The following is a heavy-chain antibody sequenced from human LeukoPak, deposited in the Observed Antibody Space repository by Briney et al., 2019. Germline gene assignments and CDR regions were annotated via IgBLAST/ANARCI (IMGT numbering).Heavy chain of an antibody. V-gene: IGHV4-34*01. D-gene: IGHD6-13*01. CDR1: GGSFSGYY. J-gene: IGHJ4*02. Sequence: SETLSLTCAVYGGSFSGYYWSWIRQPPGRGLEWIGEINHSGSTNYNPSLKSRVTISVDTSKNQFSLKLSSVTAADTAVYYCARGSLAAAGLYYFDYWGQGTLVTVSS. CDR2: INHSGST. CDR3: ARGSLAAAGLYYFDY.